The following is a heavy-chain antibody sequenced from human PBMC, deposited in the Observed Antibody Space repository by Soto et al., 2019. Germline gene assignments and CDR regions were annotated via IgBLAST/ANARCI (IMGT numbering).Heavy chain of an antibody. CDR3: VRGGNPYHYATSGPGTFDK. CDR1: GDSVSSGDSY. J-gene: IGHJ4*02. V-gene: IGHV4-30-4*01. D-gene: IGHD1-26*01. CDR2: TSFSGYT. Sequence: QVQLQESGPGLVKPSQTLSLTCSVSGDSVSSGDSYWSWIRQPPGKALEWIGYTSFSGYTSYSPSLKSRGTISVDMSKSQFSLRLTSVTAADTAVYYCVRGGNPYHYATSGPGTFDKWGQGTLVSVSS.